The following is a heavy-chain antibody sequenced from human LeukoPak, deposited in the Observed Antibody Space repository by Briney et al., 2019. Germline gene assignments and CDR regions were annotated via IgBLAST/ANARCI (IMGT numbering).Heavy chain of an antibody. Sequence: PSETLSLTCTVSGGSISSSSYYWGWIRQPPGKGLEWIGSIYYSGSTYYNPSLKSRVTISVDTSKTQFSLKLSSVTAADTAVYYCARLSLEYSSSGDYWGQGTLVTVSS. CDR2: IYYSGST. D-gene: IGHD6-6*01. J-gene: IGHJ4*02. V-gene: IGHV4-39*01. CDR3: ARLSLEYSSSGDY. CDR1: GGSISSSSYY.